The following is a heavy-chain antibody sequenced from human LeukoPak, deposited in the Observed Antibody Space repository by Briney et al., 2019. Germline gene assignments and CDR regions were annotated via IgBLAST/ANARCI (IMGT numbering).Heavy chain of an antibody. CDR3: SRNSGTLTGWPFDI. CDR1: GFIFRDHA. CDR2: IRTKTYSATT. Sequence: GGSLRLSCTASGFIFRDHAMSWFRQAPGKGLEWVGFIRTKTYSATTEHAASVKGRFTISRDDSNHVAYLQMNSLKTEDTAVYYCSRNSGTLTGWPFDIWGQGTMVTVSS. J-gene: IGHJ3*02. D-gene: IGHD5-12*01. V-gene: IGHV3-49*03.